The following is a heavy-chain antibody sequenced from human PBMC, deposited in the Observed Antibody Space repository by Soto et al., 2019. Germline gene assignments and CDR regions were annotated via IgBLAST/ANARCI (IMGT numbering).Heavy chain of an antibody. V-gene: IGHV3-74*01. D-gene: IGHD6-6*01. CDR3: AVWHYSSSPY. J-gene: IGHJ4*02. CDR1: GFTVSNSW. Sequence: GGSLRLACAASGFTVSNSWMLWVRQAPGKGLVWVAHVEKDGSRISYADSVKGRFTVSRDNAKNTIYLQMNSLRVEDTAVYYCAVWHYSSSPYWGQGTLVTVSS. CDR2: VEKDGSRI.